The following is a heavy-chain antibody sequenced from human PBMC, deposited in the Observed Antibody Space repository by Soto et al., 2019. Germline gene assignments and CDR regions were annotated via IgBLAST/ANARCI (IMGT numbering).Heavy chain of an antibody. CDR3: AKVSSSGWYDGFDN. D-gene: IGHD6-13*01. CDR2: ISGSGANT. J-gene: IGHJ3*02. Sequence: SLRLSSAASGFAFSSYGMSWVRQAPGKGLEWISGISGSGANTYYAASVKGRFTISRDNSEHTLFLQMNSLRDKDTAVYLCAKVSSSGWYDGFDNWGQGTLVTVPS. V-gene: IGHV3-23*01. CDR1: GFAFSSYG.